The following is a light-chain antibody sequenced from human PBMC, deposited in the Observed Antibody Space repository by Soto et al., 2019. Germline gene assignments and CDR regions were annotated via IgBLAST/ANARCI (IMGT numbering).Light chain of an antibody. CDR3: QQYYNWPLT. Sequence: EIVLTQSPDTLSVYPREIATLSCRASQSISRTLAWYQQKSGQPPRLLIYDASTRATGFPARFSGSGSGTEFTLTISSLQSEDFAVYYCQQYYNWPLTFGGGTKVDIK. CDR2: DAS. V-gene: IGKV3D-15*01. J-gene: IGKJ4*01. CDR1: QSISRT.